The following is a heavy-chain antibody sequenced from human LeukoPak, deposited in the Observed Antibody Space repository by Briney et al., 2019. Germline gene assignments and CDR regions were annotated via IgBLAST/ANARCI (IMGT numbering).Heavy chain of an antibody. CDR2: IYYSGTT. CDR3: ARYGSGTYYSSVSDY. D-gene: IGHD3-10*01. V-gene: IGHV4-39*01. J-gene: IGHJ4*02. CDR1: GGSFSSTSFY. Sequence: SETLSLTCTVSGGSFSSTSFYWGWIRQPPGKGLEWIGSIYYSGTTYYSPSLKSRVTISVDTSKNQLSLKLSSVTAADTAVYYCARYGSGTYYSSVSDYWGQGTLVTVSS.